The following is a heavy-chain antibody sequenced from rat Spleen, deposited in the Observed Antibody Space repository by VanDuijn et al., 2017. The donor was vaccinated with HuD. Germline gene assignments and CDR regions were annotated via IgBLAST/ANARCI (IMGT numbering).Heavy chain of an antibody. D-gene: IGHD5-1*01. CDR3: ARDGLTGLDY. CDR2: ISYGDRSGHSST. V-gene: IGHV5-29*01. J-gene: IGHJ2*01. CDR1: GFTFSDYG. Sequence: EVQLVESGGGLVQPGRSLKLSCAASGFTFSDYGMAWVRQGPTKGLEWVATISYGDRSGHSSTYYRDAVKGRFTISRDNAKSTLILQMDSLRSEDTATYYGARDGLTGLDYWGQGVMVTVSS.